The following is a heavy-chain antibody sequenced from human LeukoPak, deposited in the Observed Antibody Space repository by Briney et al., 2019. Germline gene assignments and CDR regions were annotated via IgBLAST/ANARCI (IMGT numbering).Heavy chain of an antibody. CDR1: GGSISNENW. CDR3: ATPNDAFNI. J-gene: IGHJ3*02. CDR2: IHYRGGT. V-gene: IGHV4-4*02. Sequence: SETLSLTCAVSGGSISNENWWSWVRQPPGKGLEWIGEIHYRGGTNYNPSLRSRVAISVDTSKNQFSLKMTSVTAADTAVYYCATPNDAFNIWGQGTMVTVSS.